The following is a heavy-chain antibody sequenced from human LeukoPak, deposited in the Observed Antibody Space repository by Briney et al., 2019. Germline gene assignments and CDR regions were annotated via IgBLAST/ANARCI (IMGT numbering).Heavy chain of an antibody. Sequence: ASVKVSCKASGHTFTSNYIHWVRQAPGQGLEWMGMIYPRDGSTSYAQKFQGRVTVTRDTSTSTVHMELSGQRSEDTAVYYCARDQEGFDYWGQGTLVTASS. CDR2: IYPRDGST. J-gene: IGHJ4*02. CDR1: GHTFTSNY. CDR3: ARDQEGFDY. V-gene: IGHV1-46*01.